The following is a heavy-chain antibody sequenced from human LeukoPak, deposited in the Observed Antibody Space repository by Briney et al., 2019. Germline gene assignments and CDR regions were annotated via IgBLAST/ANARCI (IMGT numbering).Heavy chain of an antibody. V-gene: IGHV4-4*07. Sequence: PSETLSLTCTVSGDSISSYYWSWIRQPAGKGLEWIGRVYTSGSTTYNPSLKSRVAISLDTSKNQFSLKLSSVTAADTAMYYCARDLGDGFWSGYFDYWGQGTLVTVSS. CDR2: VYTSGST. CDR3: ARDLGDGFWSGYFDY. CDR1: GDSISSYY. J-gene: IGHJ4*02. D-gene: IGHD3-3*01.